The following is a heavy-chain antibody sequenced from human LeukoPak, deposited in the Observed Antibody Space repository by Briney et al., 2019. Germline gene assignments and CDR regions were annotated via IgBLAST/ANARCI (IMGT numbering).Heavy chain of an antibody. Sequence: PGGSLRLSCAASELSVSDNYMSWVRQAPGKGLEWVSIPYSGGNTYYTDSVKGRFTISRDTSKNTLYLQMNSLRADDTAVYYCVRTQPRSRLLDRWGQGTLVTVSS. CDR2: PYSGGNT. CDR3: VRTQPRSRLLDR. CDR1: ELSVSDNY. D-gene: IGHD1-26*01. J-gene: IGHJ5*02. V-gene: IGHV3-53*01.